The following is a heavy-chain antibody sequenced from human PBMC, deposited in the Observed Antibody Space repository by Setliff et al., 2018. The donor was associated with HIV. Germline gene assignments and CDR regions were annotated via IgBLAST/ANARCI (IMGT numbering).Heavy chain of an antibody. CDR3: ARVHGYYDTSGYSLDAFDI. J-gene: IGHJ3*02. CDR1: GFTFSSYG. D-gene: IGHD3-22*01. CDR2: IWYDGSYK. Sequence: GGSLRLSCAASGFTFSSYGMHWVRQAPGKGLEWVAVIWYDGSYKYYADSVKGRFTISRDNSKNTLYLQMNSLRAEDTAAYYCARVHGYYDTSGYSLDAFDIWGQGTMVTVSS. V-gene: IGHV3-33*01.